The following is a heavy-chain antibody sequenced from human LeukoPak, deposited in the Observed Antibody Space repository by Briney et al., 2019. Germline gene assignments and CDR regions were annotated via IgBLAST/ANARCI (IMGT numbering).Heavy chain of an antibody. V-gene: IGHV4-34*01. D-gene: IGHD4-17*01. J-gene: IGHJ4*02. Sequence: SETLSLTCAVYGGSFSGYYWSRIRQPPGKELEWIGEINHSGSTNYNPSLKSRVTISVDTSKNQFSLKLSSVTAADTAVYYCARSGGYGDYALGNPTPFDYWGQGTLATVSS. CDR1: GGSFSGYY. CDR2: INHSGST. CDR3: ARSGGYGDYALGNPTPFDY.